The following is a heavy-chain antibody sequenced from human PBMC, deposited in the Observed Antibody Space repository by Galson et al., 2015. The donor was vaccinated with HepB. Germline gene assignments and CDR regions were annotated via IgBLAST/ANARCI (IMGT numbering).Heavy chain of an antibody. J-gene: IGHJ2*01. D-gene: IGHD3-9*01. CDR1: AFTFNAYA. CDR3: ARGRKLRYFDWLLQDDWYFDL. Sequence: SLRLSCAASAFTFNAYAMHWVRQAPGKGLEWVTAISFDGSNKYYADSVKGRLTISRDNFKNTLYLQMNSLGAEDTAVYYCARGRKLRYFDWLLQDDWYFDLWGRGTLVTVSS. CDR2: ISFDGSNK. V-gene: IGHV3-30*04.